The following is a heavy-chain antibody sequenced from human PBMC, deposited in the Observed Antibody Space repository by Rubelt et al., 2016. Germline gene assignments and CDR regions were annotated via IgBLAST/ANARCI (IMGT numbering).Heavy chain of an antibody. V-gene: IGHV3-48*01. J-gene: IGHJ4*02. CDR3: VRGDSRDY. Sequence: EVQLVESGGDLVQPGGSMRLSCAGSGFTFRSSAMSWVRQAPGKGLEWVSYLSSSSSTIYYADSVKGRFSISRDNAKDSLYLQMNGLRVEDTAVYYCVRGDSRDYWGQGTLVTVSS. D-gene: IGHD4-11*01. CDR1: GFTFRSSA. CDR2: LSSSSSTI.